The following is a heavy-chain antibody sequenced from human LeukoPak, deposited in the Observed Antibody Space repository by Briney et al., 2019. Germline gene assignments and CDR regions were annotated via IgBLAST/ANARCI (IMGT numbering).Heavy chain of an antibody. V-gene: IGHV3-23*01. CDR2: VNGSGDTT. CDR1: GFIFSNYA. CDR3: AKDLRAVAGRGPFDY. D-gene: IGHD6-19*01. Sequence: GSLRLSCAASGFIFSNYAMSWVRQAPGKGPEWVSAVNGSGDTTYYADSVKGRFTISRDNSKNTMYLEMNSLRAEDTAVYYCAKDLRAVAGRGPFDYWGQGTLVTISS. J-gene: IGHJ4*02.